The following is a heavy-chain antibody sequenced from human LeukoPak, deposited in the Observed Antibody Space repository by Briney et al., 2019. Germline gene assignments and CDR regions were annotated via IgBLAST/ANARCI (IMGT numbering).Heavy chain of an antibody. Sequence: PSETLSLTCTVSGGSISSSSYYWGWIRQPPGKGLEWIGSIYYSGSTYYNPSLKSRVTISVDTSKNQFSLKLSSVTAADTAVYYCARDQESAMVVVGFDYWGQGTLVTVSS. J-gene: IGHJ4*02. CDR3: ARDQESAMVVVGFDY. CDR2: IYYSGST. D-gene: IGHD2-15*01. V-gene: IGHV4-39*07. CDR1: GGSISSSSYY.